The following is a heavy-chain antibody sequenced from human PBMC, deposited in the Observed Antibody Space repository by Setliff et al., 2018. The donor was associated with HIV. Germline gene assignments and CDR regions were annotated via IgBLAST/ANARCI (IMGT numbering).Heavy chain of an antibody. V-gene: IGHV1-8*01. D-gene: IGHD6-13*01. J-gene: IGHJ6*02. CDR3: ASSWSRVPYYGMDV. Sequence: ASVKVSCKASGSTFSTYDINWVRQASGQGPEWMGWMNPNSGNTGYAPKLQGRVTMTRNTSISTAYMELSSLRSDDTAVYYCASSWSRVPYYGMDVWGQGTTVTVS. CDR1: GSTFSTYD. CDR2: MNPNSGNT.